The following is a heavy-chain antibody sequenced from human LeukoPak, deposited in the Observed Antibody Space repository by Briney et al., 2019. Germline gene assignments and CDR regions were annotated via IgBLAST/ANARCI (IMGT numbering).Heavy chain of an antibody. J-gene: IGHJ4*02. CDR3: ARERVPAPTY. Sequence: GGSLRLSCAASGFTFSSYWMHWVRQAPGKVLVWVSRINSDGSSTSYADSVKGRFTISRDNAKNSLYLQMNSLRAEDTAVYYCARERVPAPTYWGQGTLVTVSS. CDR2: INSDGSST. D-gene: IGHD2-2*01. CDR1: GFTFSSYW. V-gene: IGHV3-74*01.